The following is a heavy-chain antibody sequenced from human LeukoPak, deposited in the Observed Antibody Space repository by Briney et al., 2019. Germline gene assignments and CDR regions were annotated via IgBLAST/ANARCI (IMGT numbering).Heavy chain of an antibody. J-gene: IGHJ4*02. D-gene: IGHD3-22*01. Sequence: GGSLRLSCVASGLTFTSTSMNWVRQAPGKGLEWVSSISSGGHSIYYADSVRGRFTISRDNARKSVFLQMNSLRAEDTAVYYCARVPPYYYDSSGYSGVSWGQGTLVTVSS. CDR2: ISSGGHSI. CDR1: GLTFTSTS. V-gene: IGHV3-21*01. CDR3: ARVPPYYYDSSGYSGVS.